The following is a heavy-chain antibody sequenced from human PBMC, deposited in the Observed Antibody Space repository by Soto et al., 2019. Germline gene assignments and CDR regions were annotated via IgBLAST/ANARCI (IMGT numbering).Heavy chain of an antibody. J-gene: IGHJ4*02. Sequence: GVSMRFSCGASGFTFRSHGMHWVRQGPVKGLEWVAVIWYDGSNKYYAESVKGRFTISRDNSKNTLYLQMNSLRAEDTAVYYCARDSHVGSGWQLTADYWGQGTMVPGSS. D-gene: IGHD6-19*01. CDR1: GFTFRSHG. CDR3: ARDSHVGSGWQLTADY. CDR2: IWYDGSNK. V-gene: IGHV3-33*01.